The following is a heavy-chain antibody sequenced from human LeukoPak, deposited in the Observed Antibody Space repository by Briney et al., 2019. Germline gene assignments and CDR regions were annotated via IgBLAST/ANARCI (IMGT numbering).Heavy chain of an antibody. J-gene: IGHJ3*02. CDR3: ARYRFVVGATDSFDI. Sequence: GGSLRLSCAASGFTFSSYSMSWVRQAPGKGLEWVSSITSSSSYIYYADSVKGRFTISRDNAKDSLYLQMNSLRAEDTALYYCARYRFVVGATDSFDIWGQGTMVTVSS. CDR2: ITSSSSYI. CDR1: GFTFSSYS. V-gene: IGHV3-21*01. D-gene: IGHD1-26*01.